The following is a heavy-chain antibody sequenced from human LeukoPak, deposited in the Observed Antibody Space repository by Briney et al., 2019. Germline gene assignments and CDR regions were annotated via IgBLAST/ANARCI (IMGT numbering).Heavy chain of an antibody. D-gene: IGHD3-22*01. J-gene: IGHJ1*01. Sequence: PSETLSLTCTVSGGSIGSSSYYWGWIRQPPGKGLEWIGDIYYSGRTYYNLSLRNRVSISLDASKNRFSLTLTSVTAADTAVYYCARRRYYDSTGFFDWGRGSLVIVSS. CDR1: GGSIGSSSYY. CDR2: IYYSGRT. V-gene: IGHV4-39*02. CDR3: ARRRYYDSTGFFD.